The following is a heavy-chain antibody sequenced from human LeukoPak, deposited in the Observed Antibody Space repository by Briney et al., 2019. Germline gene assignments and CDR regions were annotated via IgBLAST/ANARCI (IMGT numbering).Heavy chain of an antibody. J-gene: IGHJ3*02. CDR3: ASGTPMVRGVNDAFDI. D-gene: IGHD3-10*01. Sequence: GSSVKVSCKASGGTFSRYAISWVRQAPGQGLEWMGGIIPIFGTANYAQKFQGRVTITADESTSTAYMELSSLRSEDTAVYYCASGTPMVRGVNDAFDIWGQGTMVTVSS. V-gene: IGHV1-69*01. CDR2: IIPIFGTA. CDR1: GGTFSRYA.